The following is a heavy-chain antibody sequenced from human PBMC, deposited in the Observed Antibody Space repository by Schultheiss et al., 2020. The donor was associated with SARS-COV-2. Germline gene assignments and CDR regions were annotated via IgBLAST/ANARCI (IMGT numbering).Heavy chain of an antibody. D-gene: IGHD3-22*01. V-gene: IGHV1-46*01. CDR3: ARGSTGNHYYDSSGPDDWFDL. Sequence: ASVKVSCKASGYTFTSYYMHWVRQAPGQGLEWMGIINPSGGSTSYAQKFQGRVTMTRDTSTSTVYMELSSLRSEDTAVYYCARGSTGNHYYDSSGPDDWFDLWGHGTLVTVSS. J-gene: IGHJ5*02. CDR2: INPSGGST. CDR1: GYTFTSYY.